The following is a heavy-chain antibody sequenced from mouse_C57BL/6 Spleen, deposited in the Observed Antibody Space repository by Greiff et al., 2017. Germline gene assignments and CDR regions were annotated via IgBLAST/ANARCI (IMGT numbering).Heavy chain of an antibody. CDR2: IYPGSGST. V-gene: IGHV1-55*01. Sequence: VQLQQPGAELVKPGASVKMSCKASGYTFTSYWITWVKQRPGQGLEWIGDIYPGSGSTNYNEKFKSKATLTVDTSSSTAYMQLSSLTSEDSAVYYCARCPYYYGSSYYYFDYWGQGTTLTVSS. D-gene: IGHD1-1*01. CDR3: ARCPYYYGSSYYYFDY. J-gene: IGHJ2*01. CDR1: GYTFTSYW.